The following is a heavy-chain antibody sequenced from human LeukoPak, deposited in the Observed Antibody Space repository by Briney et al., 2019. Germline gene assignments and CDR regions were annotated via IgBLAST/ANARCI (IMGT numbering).Heavy chain of an antibody. CDR3: AKDQGGSYYDSSGYYLAPLDY. Sequence: GGSLRLSCAASGFTFSSYAMSWVRQAPGQGLEWVSAISGSGGSTYYADSVKGRFTISRDNSKNTLYLQMNSLRAEDTAVYYCAKDQGGSYYDSSGYYLAPLDYWGQGTLVTVSS. D-gene: IGHD3-22*01. V-gene: IGHV3-23*01. J-gene: IGHJ4*02. CDR2: ISGSGGST. CDR1: GFTFSSYA.